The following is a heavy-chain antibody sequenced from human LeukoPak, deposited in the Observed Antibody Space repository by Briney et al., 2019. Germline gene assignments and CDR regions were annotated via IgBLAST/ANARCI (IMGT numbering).Heavy chain of an antibody. Sequence: GASVKVSCKASGYTFTAYHMHWVRQAPGQGLEWMGRINPNSGDTNYAQKFQGRVTMTRDTSISTAYTGLSRLRSDDTAVYYCARDYCSSTSCLFDYWGQGTLVSVSS. CDR2: INPNSGDT. D-gene: IGHD2-2*01. V-gene: IGHV1-2*06. J-gene: IGHJ4*02. CDR1: GYTFTAYH. CDR3: ARDYCSSTSCLFDY.